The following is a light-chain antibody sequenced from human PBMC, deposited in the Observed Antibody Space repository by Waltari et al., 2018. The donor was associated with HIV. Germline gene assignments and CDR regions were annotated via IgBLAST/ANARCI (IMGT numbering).Light chain of an antibody. CDR3: CSYAGSYTRYV. CDR1: SSDVGGYNY. CDR2: DVS. V-gene: IGLV2-11*01. J-gene: IGLJ1*01. Sequence: QSALTQPRSVSGSPGQSVTISCTGTSSDVGGYNYVSWYQQHPGKAPKLMIYDVSKRPSGVPDRFSGSKAGNAASLTISGLQAEDEAEYYCCSYAGSYTRYVFGTGTKVTVL.